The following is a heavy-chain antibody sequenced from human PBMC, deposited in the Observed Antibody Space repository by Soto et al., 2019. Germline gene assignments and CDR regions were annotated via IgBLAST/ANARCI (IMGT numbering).Heavy chain of an antibody. CDR1: GFTFDSYA. D-gene: IGHD2-21*02. V-gene: IGHV3-23*01. CDR2: MSGVDGST. Sequence: EVQLLESGGVVVQTGGSLRLSCTTSGFTFDSYAMTWVRQPPGKGLAWVSVMSGVDGSTDYAESVKGRFTVSRDNSKKILYLLMNSLIAEDTAVYYCAKNDCCYHSSPDHWSQGTLVTVSS. CDR3: AKNDCCYHSSPDH. J-gene: IGHJ4*02.